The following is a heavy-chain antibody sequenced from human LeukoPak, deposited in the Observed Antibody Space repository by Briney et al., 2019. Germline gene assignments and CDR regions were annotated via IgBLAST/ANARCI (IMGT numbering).Heavy chain of an antibody. CDR2: IIPIFGTA. CDR1: GGTFSSHA. J-gene: IGHJ3*02. V-gene: IGHV1-69*05. CDR3: ATATAGHEDAFDI. Sequence: ASVKVSCRASGGTFSSHAISWVRQAPGQGLEWMGGIIPIFGTANYAQKFQGRVTITTDESTSTAYMELSSLRSEDTAVYYCATATAGHEDAFDIWGQGTMVTVSS. D-gene: IGHD6-13*01.